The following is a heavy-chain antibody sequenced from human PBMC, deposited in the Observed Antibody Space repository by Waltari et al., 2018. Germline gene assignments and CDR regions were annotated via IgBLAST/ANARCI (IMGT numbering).Heavy chain of an antibody. J-gene: IGHJ4*02. CDR2: ISGSSGRT. CDR1: GFAFSSYA. Sequence: EVQLLESGGGLVQPGGSLRLSCAASGFAFSSYAMSWVRQAPGKGLGWVSAISGSSGRTYYADYVKGRFTISRDNSKNTLYMQMNSLRAEDTAVYYCATDYDIAARTCDYWGQGTLVTVSS. V-gene: IGHV3-23*01. D-gene: IGHD6-6*01. CDR3: ATDYDIAARTCDY.